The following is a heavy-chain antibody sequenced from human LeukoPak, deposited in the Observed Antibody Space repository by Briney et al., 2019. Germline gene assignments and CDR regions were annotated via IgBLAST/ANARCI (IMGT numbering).Heavy chain of an antibody. CDR2: IKAKTDGGTT. CDR1: GFTFTDAW. J-gene: IGHJ4*02. V-gene: IGHV3-15*01. Sequence: GGSLRLSCEASGFTFTDAWMSWVRQPPGKRLEWVGRIKAKTDGGTTDYPAPVKGRFTISRDDSKNTLYLQMSSLKTEDTAVYHCTTENLNDFWSGPWIYWGQGTLVTVSS. CDR3: TTENLNDFWSGPWIY. D-gene: IGHD3-3*01.